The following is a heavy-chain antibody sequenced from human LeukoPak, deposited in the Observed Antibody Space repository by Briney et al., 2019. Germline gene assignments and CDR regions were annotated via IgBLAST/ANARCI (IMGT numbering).Heavy chain of an antibody. CDR1: GFTFSSYW. CDR3: TRSTGGLRFLEWLPYPDYYYYGMDV. CDR2: INSDGSST. Sequence: GGSLRLSCAASGFTFSSYWMHWVRHAPGKGLVWVSRINSDGSSTIYADSVKGRFTISRDNAKNTLYLQMNSLRAEDTAVYYCTRSTGGLRFLEWLPYPDYYYYGMDVWGQGTTVTVSS. V-gene: IGHV3-74*01. J-gene: IGHJ6*02. D-gene: IGHD3-3*01.